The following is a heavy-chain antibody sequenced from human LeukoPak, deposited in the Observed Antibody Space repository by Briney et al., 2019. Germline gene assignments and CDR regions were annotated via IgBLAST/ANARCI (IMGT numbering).Heavy chain of an antibody. CDR3: ARYPADNYYYGMDV. J-gene: IGHJ6*02. Sequence: SETLSLTCTVSGGSISSGGYYWSWIRQHPGKGLEWIGYIYCSGSTYYNPSLKSRVTISVDTSKNQFSLKLSSVTAADTAVYYCARYPADNYYYGMDVWGQGTTVTVSS. CDR1: GGSISSGGYY. V-gene: IGHV4-31*03. CDR2: IYCSGST.